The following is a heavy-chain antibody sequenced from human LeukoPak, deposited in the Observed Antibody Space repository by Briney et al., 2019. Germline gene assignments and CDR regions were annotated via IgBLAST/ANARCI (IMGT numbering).Heavy chain of an antibody. V-gene: IGHV5-51*01. CDR2: IYPGDSDP. J-gene: IGHJ5*02. CDR1: GYIFTNYW. Sequence: GESLKISCKGSGYIFTNYWIAWVRQMAGKGLEWMGVIYPGDSDPRYSPSFQGQVTISADKSISTAYLQWSSLKASDTAMYYCARRAPAANWLDPWGQGTLVTVSS. CDR3: ARRAPAANWLDP. D-gene: IGHD2-2*01.